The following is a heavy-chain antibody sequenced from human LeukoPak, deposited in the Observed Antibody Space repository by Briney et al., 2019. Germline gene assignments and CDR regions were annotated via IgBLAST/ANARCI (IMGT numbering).Heavy chain of an antibody. V-gene: IGHV3-48*02. Sequence: GGSLRLSCATSGFTFSSYSMNWVRQAPGKGPEWVSYIDSSSSTLLYADSVKGRFTISRDNAKNSLYLQMNSLRDEDTAVYYCARGHNWGFDHWGQGTLVTVSS. CDR3: ARGHNWGFDH. CDR2: IDSSSSTL. CDR1: GFTFSSYS. J-gene: IGHJ4*02. D-gene: IGHD3-16*01.